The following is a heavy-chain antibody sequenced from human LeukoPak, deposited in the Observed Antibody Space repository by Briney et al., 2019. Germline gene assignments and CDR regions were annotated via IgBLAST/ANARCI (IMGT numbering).Heavy chain of an antibody. V-gene: IGHV3-23*01. D-gene: IGHD2-15*01. CDR2: IRGSGDRT. CDR3: AKDLGYCSGNRCLATDY. J-gene: IGHJ4*02. CDR1: GFTFSSYA. Sequence: GGSLRLSCAASGFTFSSYAMSWVRQAPGKGLEWASAIRGSGDRTHYADSVKGRFTISRDNSKNTLYLQMNSLRAEDMAVYYCAKDLGYCSGNRCLATDYWGQGTLVTVSS.